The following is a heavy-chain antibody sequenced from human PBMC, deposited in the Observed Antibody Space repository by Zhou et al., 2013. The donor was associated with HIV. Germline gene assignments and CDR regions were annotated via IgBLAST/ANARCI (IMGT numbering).Heavy chain of an antibody. CDR2: IIPILGIA. Sequence: QVQLVQSGAEVKKPGSSVKVSCKASGGTFSSYAISWVRQAPGQGLEWMGRIIPILGIANYAQKFQGRVTITADKSTSTAYMELSSLRSEDTAVYYCARGGIAAAVNYFDYWGQGTLVTGLL. CDR3: ARGGIAAAVNYFDY. D-gene: IGHD6-13*01. J-gene: IGHJ4*02. V-gene: IGHV1-69*04. CDR1: GGTFSSYA.